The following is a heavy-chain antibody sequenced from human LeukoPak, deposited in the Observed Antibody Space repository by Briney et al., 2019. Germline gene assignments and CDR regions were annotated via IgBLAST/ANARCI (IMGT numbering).Heavy chain of an antibody. CDR2: ISSSSSYI. Sequence: GGSLRLSCAASGFTFSSYSMNWVRQAPGKGLEWVSSISSSSSYIYYADSVKGRFTISRDNAKNSLYLQMNSLRAEDTAVYYCARGRGYDFWSGYYYYFDYWGQGTLVTVSS. V-gene: IGHV3-21*01. J-gene: IGHJ4*02. CDR1: GFTFSSYS. CDR3: ARGRGYDFWSGYYYYFDY. D-gene: IGHD3-3*01.